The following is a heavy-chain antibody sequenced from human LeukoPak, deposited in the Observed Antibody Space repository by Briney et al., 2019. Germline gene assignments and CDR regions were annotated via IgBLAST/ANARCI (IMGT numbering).Heavy chain of an antibody. Sequence: PSETLSLTCTVSGGSISSSSYYRGWIRQPPGKGLEWIGEINHSGSTNYNPSLKSRVTISVDTSKNQFSLKLSSVAAADTAVYYCARGKRCSGGSCYSVRIFDYWGQGTLVTVSS. V-gene: IGHV4-39*07. CDR1: GGSISSSSYY. D-gene: IGHD2-15*01. CDR3: ARGKRCSGGSCYSVRIFDY. J-gene: IGHJ4*02. CDR2: INHSGST.